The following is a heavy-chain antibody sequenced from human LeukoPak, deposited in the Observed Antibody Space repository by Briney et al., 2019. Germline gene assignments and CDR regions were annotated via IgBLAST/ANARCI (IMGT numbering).Heavy chain of an antibody. CDR2: ISTSSSYI. Sequence: GGSLRLSCAASGFTFSSHGMNWVRQAPGKGLEWVSSISTSSSYIYCADSMKGRFTISRDNAKHSLYLQMNSLRAEDTAVYYCARVEGNIVTTTEGYFDYWGQGTLVTVSS. J-gene: IGHJ4*02. CDR1: GFTFSSHG. D-gene: IGHD5-12*01. CDR3: ARVEGNIVTTTEGYFDY. V-gene: IGHV3-21*01.